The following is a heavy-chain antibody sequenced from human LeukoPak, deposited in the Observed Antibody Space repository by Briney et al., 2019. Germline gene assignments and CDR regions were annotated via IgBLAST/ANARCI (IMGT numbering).Heavy chain of an antibody. Sequence: SVKVSCKASGYTFTSYYMHWVRQAPGQGLEWMGGIIPIFGTANYAQKFQGRVTITADESTSTAYMELSSLRSEDTAVYYCASAVAGPGGTYYYYGMDVWGQGTTVTVSS. CDR1: GYTFTSYY. CDR3: ASAVAGPGGTYYYYGMDV. D-gene: IGHD6-19*01. J-gene: IGHJ6*02. V-gene: IGHV1-69*13. CDR2: IIPIFGTA.